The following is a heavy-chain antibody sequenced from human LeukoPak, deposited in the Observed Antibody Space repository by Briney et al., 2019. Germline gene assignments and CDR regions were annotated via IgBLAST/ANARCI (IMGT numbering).Heavy chain of an antibody. Sequence: GGSLRLSCAASGFTFSSYSMNWVRQAPGKGLEWVSSISSSSSYIYYADSVKGRFTISRDNAKNSLYLQMNSLRAEDTAVYYRARHYDSSGYYQHYYYYYMDVWGKGTTVTVSS. CDR1: GFTFSSYS. CDR2: ISSSSSYI. CDR3: ARHYDSSGYYQHYYYYYMDV. D-gene: IGHD3-22*01. V-gene: IGHV3-21*01. J-gene: IGHJ6*03.